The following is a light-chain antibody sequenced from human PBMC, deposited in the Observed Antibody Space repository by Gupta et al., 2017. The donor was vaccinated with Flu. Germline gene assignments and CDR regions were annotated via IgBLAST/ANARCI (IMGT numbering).Light chain of an antibody. V-gene: IGKV1-5*03. J-gene: IGKJ2*01. Sequence: DIQMTQSPSALSASVGDRVTITCRASQSISDWLAWYQQKPGKAPNLLIYRTSDLESGVPSRFSGSGSGTEFTLTISSLQPDDFATYYCQQYNSYSDYTFGQGTKLEIK. CDR2: RTS. CDR1: QSISDW. CDR3: QQYNSYSDYT.